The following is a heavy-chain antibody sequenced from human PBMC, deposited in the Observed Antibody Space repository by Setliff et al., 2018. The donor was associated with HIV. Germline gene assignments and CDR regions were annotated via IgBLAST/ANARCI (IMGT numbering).Heavy chain of an antibody. CDR3: AREVTSFEAFDL. Sequence: PGESLRLSCAASGFTFSDHYMNWVRQAPGKGLEWVSYISKSGDYSNYADSVRGRFTISRDNAKNSLYLQMSSLRAEDTAVYYCAREVTSFEAFDLWGQGTMVTVSS. V-gene: IGHV3-11*05. J-gene: IGHJ3*01. CDR2: ISKSGDYS. D-gene: IGHD2-21*02. CDR1: GFTFSDHY.